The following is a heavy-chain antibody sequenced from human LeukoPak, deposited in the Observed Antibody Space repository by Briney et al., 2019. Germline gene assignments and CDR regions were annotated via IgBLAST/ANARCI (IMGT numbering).Heavy chain of an antibody. D-gene: IGHD2-2*01. Sequence: ASVRVPCKASTYTFTGYYINWVRQAPGQGPEWMGWMNPNSGGTSFAQKFQGRVTMTRDTSISTAYMELSRLRSDATAVYYCARRHIDCSTTTCYVDCWGQGTLVTVSS. CDR3: ARRHIDCSTTTCYVDC. CDR2: MNPNSGGT. CDR1: TYTFTGYY. J-gene: IGHJ4*02. V-gene: IGHV1-2*02.